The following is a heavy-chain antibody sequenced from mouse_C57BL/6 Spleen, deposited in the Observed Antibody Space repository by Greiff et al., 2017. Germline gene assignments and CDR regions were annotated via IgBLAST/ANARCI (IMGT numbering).Heavy chain of an antibody. CDR3: TGAPDYYGSSCFAY. V-gene: IGHV6-3*01. CDR1: GFTFSNYW. CDR2: IRLKSDNYAT. D-gene: IGHD1-1*01. Sequence: EVHLVESGGGLVQPGGSMKLSCVASGFTFSNYWMNWVRQSPEKGLEWVAQIRLKSDNYATHYAESVKGRFTISRDDSKSSVYLQMNNLRAEDTGIYYCTGAPDYYGSSCFAYWGQGTLVTVS. J-gene: IGHJ3*01.